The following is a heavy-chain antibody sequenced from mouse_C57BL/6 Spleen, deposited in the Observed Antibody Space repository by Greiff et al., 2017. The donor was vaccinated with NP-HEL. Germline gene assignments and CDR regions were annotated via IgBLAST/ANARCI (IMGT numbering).Heavy chain of an antibody. CDR3: ARADGYWDYFDD. J-gene: IGHJ2*01. Sequence: EVQLVESGGGLVKPGGSLKLSCAASGFTFSSYAMSWVRQTPEKRLEWVATISDGGSYTYYPDNVKGRITISRDNAKNNLYLQMSHLKSEDTAMYYCARADGYWDYFDDWGQGTTLTVSS. D-gene: IGHD2-3*01. CDR2: ISDGGSYT. CDR1: GFTFSSYA. V-gene: IGHV5-4*01.